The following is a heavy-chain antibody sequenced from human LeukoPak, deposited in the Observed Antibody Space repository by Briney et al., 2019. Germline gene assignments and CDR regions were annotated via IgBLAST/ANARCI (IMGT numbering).Heavy chain of an antibody. Sequence: GGSLRLSCAASGFTFSSYAMSWVRQAPGKGLEWVSAISGSGGSTYYADSVKGRFTISRDNAKNSLYLQMNSLRAEDTAVYYCARRMITFGGVITFDYWGQGTLVTVSS. CDR1: GFTFSSYA. V-gene: IGHV3-23*01. CDR2: ISGSGGST. D-gene: IGHD3-16*01. CDR3: ARRMITFGGVITFDY. J-gene: IGHJ4*02.